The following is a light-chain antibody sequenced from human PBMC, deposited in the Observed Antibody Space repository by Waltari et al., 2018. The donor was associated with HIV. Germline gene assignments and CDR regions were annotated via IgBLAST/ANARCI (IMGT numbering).Light chain of an antibody. CDR1: QSVANN. CDR2: GAS. J-gene: IGKJ2*01. Sequence: EIVMTQSPAILSVSTGASATLSCRASQSVANNVAWFQQKPGQAPMLLVYGASTRATGIPDKFVGLGSGTEFTLTISCLQSADFALYYCQQYKDWPLYTFGQGTKLEI. CDR3: QQYKDWPLYT. V-gene: IGKV3D-15*01.